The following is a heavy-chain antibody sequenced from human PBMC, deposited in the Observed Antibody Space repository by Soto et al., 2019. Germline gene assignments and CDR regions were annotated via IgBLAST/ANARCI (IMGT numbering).Heavy chain of an antibody. Sequence: QVQLVQSGAEVKKPGASVKVSCKASGYTFTSYAMHWVRQAPGQRLEWMGWINAGNGNTKYSQKFQGRVTITRDTSASTAYMELSSLRSEDTAVYYWARDRGYSFGYRRYNWFDPWGQGTLVTVSS. J-gene: IGHJ5*02. CDR2: INAGNGNT. CDR1: GYTFTSYA. CDR3: ARDRGYSFGYRRYNWFDP. D-gene: IGHD5-18*01. V-gene: IGHV1-3*01.